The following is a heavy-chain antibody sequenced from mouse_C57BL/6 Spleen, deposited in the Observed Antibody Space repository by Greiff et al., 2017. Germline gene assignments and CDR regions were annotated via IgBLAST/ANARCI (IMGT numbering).Heavy chain of an antibody. CDR3: ARHEDYYGSRGNFDY. D-gene: IGHD1-1*01. Sequence: EVMLVESGGDLVKPGGSLKLSCAASGFTFSSYGMSWVRQTPDKRLEWVATISSCGSYTYYPDSVKGRFTISRDNAKNTLYLQMRSLKSEDTAMYYCARHEDYYGSRGNFDYWGQGTTLTVAS. CDR1: GFTFSSYG. V-gene: IGHV5-6*01. CDR2: ISSCGSYT. J-gene: IGHJ2*01.